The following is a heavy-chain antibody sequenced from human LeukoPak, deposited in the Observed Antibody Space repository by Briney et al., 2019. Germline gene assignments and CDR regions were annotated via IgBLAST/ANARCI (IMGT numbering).Heavy chain of an antibody. J-gene: IGHJ4*02. Sequence: GGSLRLSCAASGFTVSSNYMSWVRQAPGKGLEWVSVIYSGGSTYYADSVKGRFTISGDNSKNTLYLQMNSLRAEDTAVYYCARGTRGSYWFDYWGQGTLVTVSS. CDR1: GFTVSSNY. CDR2: IYSGGST. CDR3: ARGTRGSYWFDY. D-gene: IGHD1-26*01. V-gene: IGHV3-66*01.